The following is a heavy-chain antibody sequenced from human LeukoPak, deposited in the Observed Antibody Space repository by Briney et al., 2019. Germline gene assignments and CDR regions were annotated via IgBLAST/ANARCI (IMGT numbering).Heavy chain of an antibody. D-gene: IGHD6-13*01. CDR2: ISYDGSSK. V-gene: IGHV3-30*04. CDR3: ARSYSSSWYDSYFQH. CDR1: GFTFSRYA. J-gene: IGHJ1*01. Sequence: GGSLRLSCAASGFTFSRYAVHWVRQAPGKGLEGVAIISYDGSSKYYADSVKGRFTISRDNSKNTLYLQMNSLRAEDTALYYCARSYSSSWYDSYFQHWGQGTLVIVSS.